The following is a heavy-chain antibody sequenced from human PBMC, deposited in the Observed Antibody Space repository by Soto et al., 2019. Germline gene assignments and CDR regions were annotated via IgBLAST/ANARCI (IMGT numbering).Heavy chain of an antibody. CDR2: IKQDGSEI. CDR3: ARGSHDAFDI. J-gene: IGHJ3*02. CDR1: GFTFSSYW. D-gene: IGHD1-26*01. V-gene: IGHV3-7*01. Sequence: PGGSLRLSGAVSGFTFSSYWMSWVRQAPGKGLEWVATIKQDGSEIYYVDSVKGRFTISRDNAKNSLYLQMNSLRAEDTAVYYCARGSHDAFDIWGQGTMVTVSS.